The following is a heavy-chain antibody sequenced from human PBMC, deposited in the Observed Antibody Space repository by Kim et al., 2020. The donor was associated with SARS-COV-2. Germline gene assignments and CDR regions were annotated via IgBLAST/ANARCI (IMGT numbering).Heavy chain of an antibody. D-gene: IGHD4-17*01. V-gene: IGHV3-48*02. J-gene: IGHJ6*02. CDR1: GFTFSSYS. CDR2: ISSSSSTI. Sequence: GGSLRLSCAASGFTFSSYSMNWVRQAPGKGLEWVSYISSSSSTIYYADSVKGRFTISRDNAKNSLYLQMNSLRDEDTAVYYCARDRPTTVTTGGYYYYYYGMDVWGQGTTVTVSS. CDR3: ARDRPTTVTTGGYYYYYYGMDV.